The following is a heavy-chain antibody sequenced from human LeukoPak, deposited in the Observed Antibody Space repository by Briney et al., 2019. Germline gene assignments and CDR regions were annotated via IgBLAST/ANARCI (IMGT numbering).Heavy chain of an antibody. V-gene: IGHV3-53*01. CDR2: IRSVSRT. CDR3: ARDSNAYYAFDL. Sequence: GGSLRLSCAASGFTVSTSYMSWVRQAPGKGLEWVSFIRSVSRTTYAGCVTGRLTISRDNSKSRVYLQMNSLRDEDTAVYYCARDSNAYYAFDLWGQGTMVTVSS. J-gene: IGHJ3*01. CDR1: GFTVSTSY. D-gene: IGHD3-22*01.